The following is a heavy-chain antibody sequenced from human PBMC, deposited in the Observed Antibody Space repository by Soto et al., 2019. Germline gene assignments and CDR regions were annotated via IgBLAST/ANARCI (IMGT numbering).Heavy chain of an antibody. CDR1: GGTFSSYA. D-gene: IGHD3-3*01. J-gene: IGHJ6*02. Sequence: SVKVSCKASGGTFSSYAISWVRQAPGQGLEWMGGIIPIFGTANYAQKFQGRVTITADESTSTAYMELSSLRSEDTAVYYCARTYDFWSGYYSNYYYYGMDVWGQGTTVTVSS. CDR3: ARTYDFWSGYYSNYYYYGMDV. V-gene: IGHV1-69*13. CDR2: IIPIFGTA.